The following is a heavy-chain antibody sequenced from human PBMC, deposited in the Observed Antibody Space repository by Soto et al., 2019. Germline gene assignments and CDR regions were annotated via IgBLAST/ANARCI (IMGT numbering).Heavy chain of an antibody. J-gene: IGHJ4*02. CDR2: IWYDGSNK. CDR1: GFTFSSYS. D-gene: IGHD2-8*01. Sequence: GGSLRLSCAASGFTFSSYSMNWVRQAPGKGLEWVAVIWYDGSNKYYADSVKGRFTISRDNSKNTLYLQVNSLRAEDTAVYYCATQMVALDYWGQGTLVTVSS. CDR3: ATQMVALDY. V-gene: IGHV3-33*08.